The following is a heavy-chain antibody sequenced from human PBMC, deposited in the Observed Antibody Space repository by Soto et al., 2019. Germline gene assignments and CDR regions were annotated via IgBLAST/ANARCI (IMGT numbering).Heavy chain of an antibody. D-gene: IGHD3-10*01. J-gene: IGHJ4*02. CDR3: ASLDYGSGKLDY. CDR2: INHSGST. Sequence: LSETLSLTCAVYGGSFSGYYWSWIRQPPGKGLEWIGEINHSGSTNYNPPLKSRVTISVDTSKNQFSLKLSSVTAADTAVYYCASLDYGSGKLDYWGQGTLVTVSS. CDR1: GGSFSGYY. V-gene: IGHV4-34*01.